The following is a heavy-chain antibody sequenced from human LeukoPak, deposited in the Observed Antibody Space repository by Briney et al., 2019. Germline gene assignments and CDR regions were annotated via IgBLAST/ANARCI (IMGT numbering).Heavy chain of an antibody. CDR1: GYTLTELS. Sequence: ASVKVSCKVSGYTLTELSMHWVRQAPGKGLEWMGGFDPEDGETIYARKFQGRVTMTEDTSTDTAYMELSSLRSEDTAVYYCATARIVGPPEDRGAFDIWGQGTMVTVSS. J-gene: IGHJ3*02. CDR3: ATARIVGPPEDRGAFDI. D-gene: IGHD1-26*01. CDR2: FDPEDGET. V-gene: IGHV1-24*01.